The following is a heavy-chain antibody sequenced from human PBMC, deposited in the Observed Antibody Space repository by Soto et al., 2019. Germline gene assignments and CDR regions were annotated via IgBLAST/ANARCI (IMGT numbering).Heavy chain of an antibody. CDR2: INAGNGNT. Sequence: GASVKVSCKASGYTFTSYGMHWLLQAPGQRLEWMGWINAGNGNTKYSQKFQGRVTITRDTSASTAYMELSSLRSEDTAVYYCARGTMVRGVNRIVIDYWGQGTLVTGSS. D-gene: IGHD3-10*01. CDR3: ARGTMVRGVNRIVIDY. CDR1: GYTFTSYG. V-gene: IGHV1-3*01. J-gene: IGHJ4*02.